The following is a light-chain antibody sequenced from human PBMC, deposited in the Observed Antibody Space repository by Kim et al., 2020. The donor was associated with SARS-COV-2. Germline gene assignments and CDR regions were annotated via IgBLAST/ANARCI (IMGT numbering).Light chain of an antibody. J-gene: IGLJ2*01. V-gene: IGLV3-19*01. CDR2: GKN. CDR1: SLRTYY. Sequence: VALGQTVRITCQGDSLRTYYAAWYQQKPGQAPVLVIYGKNDRPSGIPDRFSGSSSGNIASLTIAGAQAEDEADYYCKSRDTNTKVVFGGGTKVTVL. CDR3: KSRDTNTKVV.